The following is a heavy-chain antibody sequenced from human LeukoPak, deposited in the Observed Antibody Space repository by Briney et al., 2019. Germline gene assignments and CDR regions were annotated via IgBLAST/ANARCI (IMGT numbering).Heavy chain of an antibody. D-gene: IGHD3-22*01. CDR2: ISTSSSTI. CDR1: GFSFSDHY. J-gene: IGHJ3*01. V-gene: IGHV3-11*04. Sequence: GGSLRLSCVASGFSFSDHYMSWIRQAPGKGLEWLSYISTSSSTISYADSVKGRFTISRDNAKNSLYLQMSSLSAEDTAVYYCARIRDSSGYYLGAFDVWGQGTTVTVSS. CDR3: ARIRDSSGYYLGAFDV.